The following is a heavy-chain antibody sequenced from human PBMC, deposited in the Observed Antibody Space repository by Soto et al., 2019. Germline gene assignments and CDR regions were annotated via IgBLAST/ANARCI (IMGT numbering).Heavy chain of an antibody. Sequence: GGSLRLSCAASGFTFSSYEMNWVRQAPGKGLEWVSYISSSGSTIYYADSVKGRFTISRDNAKNSLYLQMNSLRAEDTAVYYCASLSVGFTLFDYWGQGTLVTVSS. J-gene: IGHJ4*02. CDR3: ASLSVGFTLFDY. D-gene: IGHD3-10*01. CDR1: GFTFSSYE. V-gene: IGHV3-48*03. CDR2: ISSSGSTI.